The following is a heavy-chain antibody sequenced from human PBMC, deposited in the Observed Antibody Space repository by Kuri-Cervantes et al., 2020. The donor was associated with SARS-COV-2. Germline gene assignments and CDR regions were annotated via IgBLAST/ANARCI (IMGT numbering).Heavy chain of an antibody. Sequence: GESLKISCVASGFTFSSYEMNWVRQAPGKGLEWVSWITTSGSAVYYADSVKGRFTISRDNAKNSLYLQMNSLRAEDTAVYYCASFPYVLPDLYYFDYWGQGTLVTVSS. CDR2: ITTSGSAV. CDR1: GFTFSSYE. D-gene: IGHD2-2*01. CDR3: ASFPYVLPDLYYFDY. V-gene: IGHV3-48*03. J-gene: IGHJ4*02.